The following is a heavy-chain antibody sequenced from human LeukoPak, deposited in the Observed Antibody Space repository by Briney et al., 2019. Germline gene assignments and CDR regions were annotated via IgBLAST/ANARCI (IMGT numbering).Heavy chain of an antibody. D-gene: IGHD6-13*01. CDR2: IYYSGNT. CDR1: GGSISSSSYY. J-gene: IGHJ4*02. CDR3: ARTTSIAAAGTCDY. Sequence: SETLSLTCTVSGGSISSSSYYWGWIRQPPGKGLEWIGSIYYSGNTYYNPSLKGRVTISVDTSKNQFSLKLSSVTAADTAVYYCARTTSIAAAGTCDYWGQGTLVTVSS. V-gene: IGHV4-39*01.